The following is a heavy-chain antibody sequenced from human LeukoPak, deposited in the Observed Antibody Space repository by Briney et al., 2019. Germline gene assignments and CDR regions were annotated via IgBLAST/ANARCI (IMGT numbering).Heavy chain of an antibody. D-gene: IGHD2-8*01. CDR2: INVDGSET. V-gene: IGHV3-7*01. J-gene: IGHJ4*02. Sequence: AGGSLRLSCAASGFTFRGYWMNWVRQPPGKGLEWVANINVDGSETYYVDSVEGRFTISRDNAKNLLYLQMNSLRAEDTAVYFCTRAGLHTKEDANWGQGTLVTVSS. CDR3: TRAGLHTKEDAN. CDR1: GFTFRGYW.